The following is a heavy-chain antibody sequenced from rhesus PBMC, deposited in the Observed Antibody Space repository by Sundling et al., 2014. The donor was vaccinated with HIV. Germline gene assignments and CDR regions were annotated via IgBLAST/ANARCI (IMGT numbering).Heavy chain of an antibody. D-gene: IGHD2-2*01. Sequence: EVQLVESGGGLVQPGGSLRLSCAASGFTLSSYGMGWVRQAPGKGLEWVSSISSASSYIYYADSVKGRFTISRDNAKNSLSLQMNSLRAEDTAVYYCTRIDLVFVLHGFDYWGQGVLITVSS. J-gene: IGHJ4*01. CDR3: TRIDLVFVLHGFDY. CDR1: GFTLSSYG. V-gene: IGHV3-136*01. CDR2: ISSASSYI.